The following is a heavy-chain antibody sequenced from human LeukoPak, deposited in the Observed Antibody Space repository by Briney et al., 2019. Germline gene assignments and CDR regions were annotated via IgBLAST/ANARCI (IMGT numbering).Heavy chain of an antibody. J-gene: IGHJ4*02. CDR3: ARGDVRKDGYRFDY. CDR1: GGTFSSYA. V-gene: IGHV1-69*05. D-gene: IGHD5-24*01. CDR2: IIPIFGTA. Sequence: SVKVSCKASGGTFSSYAISWVRQAPGQGLEWMGRIIPIFGTANYAQKFQGRVTITTDESTSTAYMVLSSLRSEDTAVYYCARGDVRKDGYRFDYWGQGTLVTVSS.